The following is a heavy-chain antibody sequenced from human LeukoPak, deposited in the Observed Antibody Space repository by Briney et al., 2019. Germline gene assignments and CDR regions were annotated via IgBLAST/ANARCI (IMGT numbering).Heavy chain of an antibody. J-gene: IGHJ6*02. D-gene: IGHD1-14*01. CDR3: AKDNLAKGKANQGSDGMDV. Sequence: GGSLRLSCAASGFTFDDYAMHWVRQAPGKGLEWVSGISWNSGSIGYADSVKGRFTISRDNAKNSLYLQMNSLRAEDTALYYCAKDNLAKGKANQGSDGMDVWGQGTTVTVSS. CDR1: GFTFDDYA. V-gene: IGHV3-9*01. CDR2: ISWNSGSI.